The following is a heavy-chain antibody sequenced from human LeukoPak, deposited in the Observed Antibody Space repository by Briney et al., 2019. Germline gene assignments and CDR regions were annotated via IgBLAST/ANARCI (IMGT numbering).Heavy chain of an antibody. Sequence: SVKVSCKASGGTFSSYTISWVRQAPGQGLEWMGRIIPIFGTANYAQKFQGRVTITTDESTSTAYMELSNLRSEDTAVYYCASSIMITFGGVIVRDGDAFDIWGQGTMVTVSS. D-gene: IGHD3-16*02. CDR2: IIPIFGTA. CDR3: ASSIMITFGGVIVRDGDAFDI. V-gene: IGHV1-69*05. CDR1: GGTFSSYT. J-gene: IGHJ3*02.